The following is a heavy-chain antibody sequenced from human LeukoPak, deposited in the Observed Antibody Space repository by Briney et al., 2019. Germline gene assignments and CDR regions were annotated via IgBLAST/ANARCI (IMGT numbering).Heavy chain of an antibody. Sequence: GGSLRLSCAASGFTFSGYSMNWVRQAPGKGLEWVSYISSSSSTIYYADSVKGRFTISRDNAKNSLYLQMNSLRAEDTAVYYCARDLTDCGGDCYSDYYFDYWGQGTLVTVSS. CDR3: ARDLTDCGGDCYSDYYFDY. D-gene: IGHD2-21*02. CDR1: GFTFSGYS. V-gene: IGHV3-48*01. CDR2: ISSSSSTI. J-gene: IGHJ4*02.